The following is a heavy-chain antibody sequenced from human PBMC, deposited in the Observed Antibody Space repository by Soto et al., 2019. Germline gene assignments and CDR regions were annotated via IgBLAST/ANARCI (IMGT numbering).Heavy chain of an antibody. CDR3: AKDLLYGSGSYLYYYYYGMDV. J-gene: IGHJ6*02. Sequence: GGSLRLSCAASGFTFSSYAMSWVRQAPGKGLEWVSAISGSGGSTYYADSVKGRFTISRDNSKNTLYLQMNSLRAEDTAVYYCAKDLLYGSGSYLYYYYYGMDVWGQGTTVTVSS. V-gene: IGHV3-23*01. CDR1: GFTFSSYA. CDR2: ISGSGGST. D-gene: IGHD3-10*01.